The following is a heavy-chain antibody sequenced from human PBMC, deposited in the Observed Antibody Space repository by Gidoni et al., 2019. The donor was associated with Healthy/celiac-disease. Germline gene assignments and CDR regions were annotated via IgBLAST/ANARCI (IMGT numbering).Heavy chain of an antibody. CDR2: INAGNGNT. Sequence: QVQLVQSGAEVKKPGASVKVSFKASGYTFTRYAMHWVRQAPGQRLEWMGWINAGNGNTKYSQKFQGRVTITRDTSASTAYMELSSLRSEDTAVYYCARGGIVGATTGYYYYYMDVWGKGTTVTVSS. CDR1: GYTFTRYA. V-gene: IGHV1-3*01. CDR3: ARGGIVGATTGYYYYYMDV. D-gene: IGHD1-26*01. J-gene: IGHJ6*03.